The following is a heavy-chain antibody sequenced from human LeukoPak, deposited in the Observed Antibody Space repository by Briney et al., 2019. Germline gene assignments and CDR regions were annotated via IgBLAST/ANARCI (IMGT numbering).Heavy chain of an antibody. Sequence: GGSLRLSCAASGFTFSSYGMHWVRQAPGKGLEWVAVIWYDGSNKYYADSVKGRFTISRDNSKNTLYLQMNSLRAEDRAVYYCARDPTFYYAFWSGYYTGSYYGMDVWGQGTTVTVSS. CDR3: ARDPTFYYAFWSGYYTGSYYGMDV. CDR1: GFTFSSYG. J-gene: IGHJ6*02. D-gene: IGHD3-3*01. CDR2: IWYDGSNK. V-gene: IGHV3-33*01.